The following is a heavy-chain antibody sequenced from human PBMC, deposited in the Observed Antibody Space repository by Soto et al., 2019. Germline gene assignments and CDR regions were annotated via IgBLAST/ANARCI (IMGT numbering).Heavy chain of an antibody. Sequence: ASVKVSCKASGYTFTGYYMHWVRQAPGQGLEWMGWINPNSGGTNYAQKFQGWVTMTRDTSISTAYMELSRLRSDDTAVYYFVRAIPYSSGWSLRMDVWGQGTTVTVSS. J-gene: IGHJ6*02. D-gene: IGHD6-13*01. CDR1: GYTFTGYY. CDR3: VRAIPYSSGWSLRMDV. CDR2: INPNSGGT. V-gene: IGHV1-2*04.